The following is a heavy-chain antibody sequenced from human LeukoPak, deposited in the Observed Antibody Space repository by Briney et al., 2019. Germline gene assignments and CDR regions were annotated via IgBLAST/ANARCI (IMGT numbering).Heavy chain of an antibody. J-gene: IGHJ4*02. V-gene: IGHV3-23*01. CDR2: ISDSGDRT. CDR3: AKSGSVPPDY. D-gene: IGHD2-2*01. Sequence: GGSLRLSCAASGFTFTIYAMSWVRQSPGKGLEWVSSISDSGDRTYCADSVKGRFTISRDNSRNTLYLQVNSLRAEDTAVYYCAKSGSVPPDYWGQGTLVTVSS. CDR1: GFTFTIYA.